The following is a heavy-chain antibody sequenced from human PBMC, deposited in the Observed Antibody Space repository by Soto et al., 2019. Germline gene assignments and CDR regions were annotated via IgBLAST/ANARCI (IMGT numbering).Heavy chain of an antibody. D-gene: IGHD4-17*01. J-gene: IGHJ4*02. Sequence: WGSLRLSCAASGFTFSSYAMHWVRQAPGKGLEWVAVISYDGSNKYYADSVKGRFTISRDNSKNTLYLQMNSLRAEDTAVYYCAREAPFNDYGDYYFDYWGQGTLVTVSS. CDR3: AREAPFNDYGDYYFDY. V-gene: IGHV3-30-3*01. CDR1: GFTFSSYA. CDR2: ISYDGSNK.